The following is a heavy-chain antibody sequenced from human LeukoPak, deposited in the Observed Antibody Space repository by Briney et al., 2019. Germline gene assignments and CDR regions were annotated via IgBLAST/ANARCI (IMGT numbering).Heavy chain of an antibody. CDR3: TRQLPFGVVNDAFDI. CDR2: IKQDGSEK. J-gene: IGHJ3*02. V-gene: IGHV3-7*03. CDR1: GFTFSSYW. Sequence: GGSLRLSCAASGFTFSSYWMSWVRQAPGKGLEWVANIKQDGSEKYYVDSVKGRFTISRDNSKNTLYLQMNSLKTEDTAVYYCTRQLPFGVVNDAFDIWGQGTMVTVSS. D-gene: IGHD3-3*01.